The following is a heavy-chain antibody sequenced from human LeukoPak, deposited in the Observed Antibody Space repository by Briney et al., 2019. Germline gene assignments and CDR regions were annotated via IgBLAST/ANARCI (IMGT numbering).Heavy chain of an antibody. CDR2: ISGSGGST. J-gene: IGHJ4*02. CDR1: GFTFSSYA. Sequence: GGSLRLSCAASGFTFSSYAMSWVRQVPGKGLEWVSAISGSGGSTYYADSVKGRFTISRGNSKNTLYLQMNSLRAEDTAVYYCAKTVNYYDSSGYYYPYYFDYWGQGTLVTVSS. CDR3: AKTVNYYDSSGYYYPYYFDY. V-gene: IGHV3-23*01. D-gene: IGHD3-22*01.